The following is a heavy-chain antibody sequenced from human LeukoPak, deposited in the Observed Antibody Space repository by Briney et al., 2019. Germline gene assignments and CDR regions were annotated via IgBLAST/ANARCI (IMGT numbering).Heavy chain of an antibody. CDR3: IRTLIVATSPYMDV. D-gene: IGHD5-12*01. Sequence: PGVSLRLSCAASGFTFSSYWMHWVRQAPGKGLVWVSRVNSDGTGTTYADSVEGRFTISRDNAKNTVYLQMNSLRAEDTAIYYCIRTLIVATSPYMDVWGKGTTVTVSS. CDR2: VNSDGTGT. V-gene: IGHV3-74*01. J-gene: IGHJ6*03. CDR1: GFTFSSYW.